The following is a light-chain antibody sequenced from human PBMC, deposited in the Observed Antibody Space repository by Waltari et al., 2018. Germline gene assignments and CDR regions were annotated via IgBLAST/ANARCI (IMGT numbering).Light chain of an antibody. J-gene: IGKJ1*01. V-gene: IGKV1-39*01. Sequence: DIQMTQSPSSLSASVGETVTIACWAGQTIKSFVNWYQQKPGRAPKFLISNSSTLQSGVPSMFSGIGAGTEFTLTISSLQPEDFATYSCQQTFTTPWTFGPGTTVEIK. CDR3: QQTFTTPWT. CDR2: NSS. CDR1: QTIKSF.